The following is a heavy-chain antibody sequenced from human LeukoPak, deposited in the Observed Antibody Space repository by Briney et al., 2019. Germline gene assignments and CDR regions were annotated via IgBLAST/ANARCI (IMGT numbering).Heavy chain of an antibody. CDR1: GYTFTSYG. CDR3: ARGVGSYFRSSTSCYVDY. J-gene: IGHJ4*02. V-gene: IGHV1-18*01. D-gene: IGHD2-2*01. Sequence: ASVTVSFKASGYTFTSYGISWVRQAPGQGLEWMGWISAYNGNTNYAQKLQGRVTMTTDTSTSTAYMELRSLRSDDTAVYYCARGVGSYFRSSTSCYVDYWGQGTLVTVSS. CDR2: ISAYNGNT.